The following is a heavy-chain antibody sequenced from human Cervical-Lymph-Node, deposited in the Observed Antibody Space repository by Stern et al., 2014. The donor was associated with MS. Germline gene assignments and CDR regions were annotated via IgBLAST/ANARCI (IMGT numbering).Heavy chain of an antibody. CDR3: AHRLPQHFDY. CDR2: IYWDDDK. J-gene: IGHJ4*02. D-gene: IGHD5-18*01. CDR1: GFSLTTSGVA. Sequence: QVTLRESGPTLVKHTQTLTLTCTFSGFSLTTSGVAVGWIRQSPEKALEWLALIYWDDDKRYSPSLRSRLTISKDTSKNQVFLTVTNMDPGDTATYYCAHRLPQHFDYWGQGTLVTV. V-gene: IGHV2-5*02.